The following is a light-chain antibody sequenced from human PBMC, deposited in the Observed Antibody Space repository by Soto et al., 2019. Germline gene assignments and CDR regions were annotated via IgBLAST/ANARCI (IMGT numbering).Light chain of an antibody. CDR3: VWG. J-gene: IGKJ3*01. V-gene: IGKV1-39*01. CDR1: QGISTF. CDR2: AAS. Sequence: SSLSTSVGDRVTLTCRASQGISTFLNWYQQKPGKAPRLLIYAASRLQSGVPARFSGSGAETDFTLTITSLLPGESRNTSWVWGFG.